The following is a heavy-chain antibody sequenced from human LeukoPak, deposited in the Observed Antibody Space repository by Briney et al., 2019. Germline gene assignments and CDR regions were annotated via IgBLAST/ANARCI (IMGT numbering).Heavy chain of an antibody. D-gene: IGHD4-17*01. CDR1: GFTFSSYA. Sequence: GGSLRLSGAASGFTFSSYAMSWVRQAPGKGLEWVSTISGSGGSTYYADSVKGRFTISRDNSKNTLYLQMNSLRAEDTAVYYCAKDLSGDYVYWGQGTLVTVSS. V-gene: IGHV3-23*01. CDR2: ISGSGGST. CDR3: AKDLSGDYVY. J-gene: IGHJ4*02.